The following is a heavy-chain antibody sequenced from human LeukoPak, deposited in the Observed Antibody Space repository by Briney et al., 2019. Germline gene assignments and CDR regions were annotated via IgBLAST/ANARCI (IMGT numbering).Heavy chain of an antibody. CDR3: AKALSGWPNFDY. V-gene: IGHV3-9*01. J-gene: IGHJ4*02. D-gene: IGHD6-19*01. Sequence: GGSLRLSCAASGFTFDDYAMHWVRQAPGKGLEWVSGISWNSGSIGYADSVKGRFTISRDNSKNTLYLQMNSLRAEDTAVYYCAKALSGWPNFDYWGQGTLVTVSS. CDR2: ISWNSGSI. CDR1: GFTFDDYA.